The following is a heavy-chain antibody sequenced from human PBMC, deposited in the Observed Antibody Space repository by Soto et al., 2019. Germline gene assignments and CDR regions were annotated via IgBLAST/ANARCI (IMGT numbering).Heavy chain of an antibody. V-gene: IGHV3-23*01. J-gene: IGHJ6*02. CDR3: CKTSSSSRSDYYYYYGMDV. D-gene: IGHD6-6*01. CDR2: ISGSGET. Sequence: PGGSLRLSCAASGFTFSSYAMSWVRQAPGKGLEWVSAISGSGETYYADSVKGRFTISRDNSKNTLYLQMNSLRAEDTAVYYCCKTSSSSRSDYYYYYGMDVWGQGTTVTVSS. CDR1: GFTFSSYA.